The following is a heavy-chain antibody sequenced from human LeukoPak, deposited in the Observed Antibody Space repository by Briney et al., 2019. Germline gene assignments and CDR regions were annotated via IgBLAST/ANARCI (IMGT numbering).Heavy chain of an antibody. V-gene: IGHV4-34*01. CDR1: GGSFSGYY. CDR3: AGGTRMLSLDY. D-gene: IGHD2-8*01. J-gene: IGHJ4*02. Sequence: SETLSLTCAVYGGSFSGYYWSWIRRPPGKGLEWIGEINHSGSTNYNPSLKSRVTISVDTSKNQFSLKLSSVIAADTAVYYCAGGTRMLSLDYWGQGTLVTVSS. CDR2: INHSGST.